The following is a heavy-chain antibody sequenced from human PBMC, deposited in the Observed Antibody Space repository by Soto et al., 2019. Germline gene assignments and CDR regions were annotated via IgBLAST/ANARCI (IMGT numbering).Heavy chain of an antibody. CDR1: RYSFAGYW. J-gene: IGHJ5*02. Sequence: PGESLKISCKGSRYSFAGYWVPWVRQKPGKGLEWMGRIDPSDSQTHYSPSFQGQVTISADKSISTAYLQWSSLKASDTAMYYCARYGSGSYKTNWFDPWGQGTMVTVSS. CDR2: IDPSDSQT. V-gene: IGHV5-10-1*04. D-gene: IGHD1-26*01. CDR3: ARYGSGSYKTNWFDP.